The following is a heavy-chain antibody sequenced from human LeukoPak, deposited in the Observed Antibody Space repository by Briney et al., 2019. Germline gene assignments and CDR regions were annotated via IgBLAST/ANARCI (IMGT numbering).Heavy chain of an antibody. CDR3: AKPRVLPAADLFSWFDP. V-gene: IGHV3-23*01. D-gene: IGHD2-2*01. CDR1: GFTFSNYA. Sequence: GGSLRLSCAASGFTFSNYAMNWVRQAPGKGLEWVSALSGSGDSTYYADSVKGRFTISRDNSKNTLYLQMNSLRAGDTAVYFCAKPRVLPAADLFSWFDPWGQGALVTVSS. CDR2: LSGSGDST. J-gene: IGHJ5*02.